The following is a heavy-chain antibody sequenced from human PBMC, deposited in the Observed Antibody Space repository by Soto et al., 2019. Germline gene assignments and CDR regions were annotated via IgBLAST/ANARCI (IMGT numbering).Heavy chain of an antibody. CDR3: ATYSSSSPGTFDP. D-gene: IGHD6-13*01. J-gene: IGHJ5*02. Sequence: QVQLVQSGAEVKKPGSSVKVSCTASGGTFSSYAISWVRQAPGQGLEWMGGIIPIFGTANYAQKFQGRVTITADESTSTAYMELSSMRSEDTAVYYCATYSSSSPGTFDPWGQGTLVTVSS. CDR2: IIPIFGTA. V-gene: IGHV1-69*01. CDR1: GGTFSSYA.